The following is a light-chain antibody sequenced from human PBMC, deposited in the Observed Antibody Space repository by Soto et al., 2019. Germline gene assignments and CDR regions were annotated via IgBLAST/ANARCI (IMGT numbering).Light chain of an antibody. J-gene: IGKJ5*01. CDR3: QQRSNWST. Sequence: EIVLTQSPATLSLSPGERATLSCRASQSVSSYLAWYQQKPGQAPRLLIYDASNRATGIPARFSGSGSRTVFTLTISSLEPEDFAVYYCQQRSNWSTFGQGTRLEIK. CDR2: DAS. CDR1: QSVSSY. V-gene: IGKV3-11*01.